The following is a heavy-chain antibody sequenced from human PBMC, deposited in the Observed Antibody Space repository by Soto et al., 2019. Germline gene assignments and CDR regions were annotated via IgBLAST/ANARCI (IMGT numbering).Heavy chain of an antibody. D-gene: IGHD4-4*01. J-gene: IGHJ6*02. CDR3: AKERGGRDCFVYSCGVHQDRMDF. Sequence: ETLSLPGPMSGSTVMRSECFWPWIRQPPGKGLEWIGYIYSSGTTNYNPALKSRVTISLDTSRSYFSLKLTSVTAADTAIYYCAKERGGRDCFVYSCGVHQDRMDFRGQ. V-gene: IGHV4-61*03. CDR2: IYSSGTT. CDR1: GSTVMRSECF.